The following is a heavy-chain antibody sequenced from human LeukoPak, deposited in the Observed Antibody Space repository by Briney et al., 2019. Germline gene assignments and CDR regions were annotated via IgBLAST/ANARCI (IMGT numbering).Heavy chain of an antibody. CDR3: ARARLAVHGTVWLDH. CDR1: DYNVPSYS. Sequence: ASVRVSCKTSDYNVPSYSFGWVRQAPGQGLEWMGWISAYNGNTQYAQKFQDRVTMTTDRSASTAYMELRSLRSDDTAIYYCARARLAVHGTVWLDHWGQGTLVTVSS. CDR2: ISAYNGNT. D-gene: IGHD6-19*01. J-gene: IGHJ5*02. V-gene: IGHV1-18*01.